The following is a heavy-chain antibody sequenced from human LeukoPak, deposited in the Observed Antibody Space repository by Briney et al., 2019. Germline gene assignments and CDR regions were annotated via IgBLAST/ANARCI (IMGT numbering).Heavy chain of an antibody. J-gene: IGHJ4*02. Sequence: ASVKVSCKASGYTFTGYFVHWVRQAPGQGLQWMGWINPNTGGTNYAQKFQGRVTMTRDTSISTAYMELSRLRSDDTTVYYCASGDYGDPPLNYWGQGTLVTVSS. V-gene: IGHV1-2*02. CDR1: GYTFTGYF. CDR3: ASGDYGDPPLNY. CDR2: INPNTGGT. D-gene: IGHD4/OR15-4a*01.